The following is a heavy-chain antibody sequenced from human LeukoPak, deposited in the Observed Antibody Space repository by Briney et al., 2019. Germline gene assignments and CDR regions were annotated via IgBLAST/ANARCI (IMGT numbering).Heavy chain of an antibody. V-gene: IGHV4-34*09. J-gene: IGHJ5*02. CDR3: ARENGGSGFDP. Sequence: TLSLTCAVYGGSFSGYYWSWIRQPPGKGLEWIGEINHSGSTYYNPSLKSRVTISVDTSKNQFSLKLSSVTAADTAVYYCARENGGSGFDPWGQGTLVTVSS. CDR2: INHSGST. D-gene: IGHD3-10*01. CDR1: GGSFSGYY.